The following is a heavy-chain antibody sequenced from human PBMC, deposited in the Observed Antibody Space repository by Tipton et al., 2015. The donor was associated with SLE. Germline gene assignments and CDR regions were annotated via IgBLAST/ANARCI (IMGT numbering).Heavy chain of an antibody. D-gene: IGHD2-2*01. CDR3: ARINVPTAMDFYYYYMDV. V-gene: IGHV4-39*07. CDR1: GGSISSSGYD. CDR2: FYHSGST. Sequence: TLSLTCTVSGGSISSSGYDWGWIRQPPGKGLEWIGSFYHSGSTYYNPSLKSRVTISVDTSKNQFSLKLSSVTAADTAQYYYARINVPTAMDFYYYYMDVWGNGTTVTVSS. J-gene: IGHJ6*03.